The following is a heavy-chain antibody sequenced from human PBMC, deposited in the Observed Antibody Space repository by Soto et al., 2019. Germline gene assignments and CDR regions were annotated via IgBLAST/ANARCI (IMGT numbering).Heavy chain of an antibody. V-gene: IGHV4-31*03. Sequence: QVQLQESGPGLVKPSQTLSLTCTVSGGSISSGGYYWSWIRQHPGKGLEWIGYIYYSGSTYYNPSLKSRVTISVDTSKNQFSLKLSSVTAADTAVYYCARGATVLLWFGENVNFDYWGQGTLVTVSS. CDR1: GGSISSGGYY. D-gene: IGHD3-10*01. CDR2: IYYSGST. CDR3: ARGATVLLWFGENVNFDY. J-gene: IGHJ4*02.